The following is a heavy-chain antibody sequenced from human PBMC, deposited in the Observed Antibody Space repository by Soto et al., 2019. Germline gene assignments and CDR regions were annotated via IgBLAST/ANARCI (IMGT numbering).Heavy chain of an antibody. Sequence: SVKVSCKASGGTFISYAISWVRQAPGQGLEWMGGIIPIFGTANYAQKFQGRVTITADESTSTAYMELSSLRSEDTAVYYCARRGSCSGGSCYHYYYYGMDVWGQGTTVTVSS. CDR3: ARRGSCSGGSCYHYYYYGMDV. J-gene: IGHJ6*02. V-gene: IGHV1-69*01. D-gene: IGHD2-15*01. CDR2: IIPIFGTA. CDR1: GGTFISYA.